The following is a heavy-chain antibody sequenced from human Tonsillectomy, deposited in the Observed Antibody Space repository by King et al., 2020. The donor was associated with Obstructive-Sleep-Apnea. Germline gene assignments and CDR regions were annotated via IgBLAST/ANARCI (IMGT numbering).Heavy chain of an antibody. V-gene: IGHV4-39*07. Sequence: LQLQESGPGLVKPSETLSLTCTVSGGSISSSSYYWVWSRQPPGKGLWWIGSFSYGGRTYYNPSLKSRVPIALDTSKNQFSLKSSSVTAPDTAVYYCAEDSGGYEARIVLRYFDWLFWGQGTLVTVSS. CDR3: AEDSGGYEARIVLRYFDWLF. CDR1: GGSISSSSYY. D-gene: IGHD3-9*01. J-gene: IGHJ4*02. CDR2: FSYGGRT.